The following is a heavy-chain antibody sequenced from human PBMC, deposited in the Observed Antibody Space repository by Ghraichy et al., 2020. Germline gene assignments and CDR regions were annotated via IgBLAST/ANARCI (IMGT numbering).Heavy chain of an antibody. CDR2: ISWNSGSI. Sequence: LSLTCAASGFTFDDYAMHWVRQAPGKGLEWVSGISWNSGSIGYADSVKGRFTISRDNAKNSLFLQMNSLRAEDTALYYCASDYFDYWGQGTLVTVSS. D-gene: IGHD3-3*01. CDR3: ASDYFDY. J-gene: IGHJ4*02. V-gene: IGHV3-9*01. CDR1: GFTFDDYA.